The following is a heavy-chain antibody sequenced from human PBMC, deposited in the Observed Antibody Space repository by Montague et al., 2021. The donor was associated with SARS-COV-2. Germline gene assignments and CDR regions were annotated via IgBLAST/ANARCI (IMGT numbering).Heavy chain of an antibody. J-gene: IGHJ6*02. CDR3: AREYSAPRWFGEYNRYGMDV. CDR1: GFTFSSYD. CDR2: IWYDGSNQ. D-gene: IGHD3-10*01. Sequence: SLRLSCAASGFTFSSYDMHWVRQAPGKGLEWVAVIWYDGSNQYYGDSVXGLFTISRDNSKNTLYLQMNSLRAEDTAVYYCAREYSAPRWFGEYNRYGMDVWGQGTTVTVSS. V-gene: IGHV3-33*08.